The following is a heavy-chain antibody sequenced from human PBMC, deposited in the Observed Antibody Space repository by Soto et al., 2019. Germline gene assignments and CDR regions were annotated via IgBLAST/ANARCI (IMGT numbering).Heavy chain of an antibody. CDR3: ARDYGDYSFFFDY. V-gene: IGHV4-59*01. CDR2: YSGFT. CDR1: GGSIITYQ. Sequence: PSETLSLTCTFSGGSIITYQWSWIRQPPGKGLEWIGGYSGFTDYNPSLESRATISVDHSKNQFSLTLRSVTAADTAVYYCARDYGDYSFFFDYWGQGALVTVSS. J-gene: IGHJ4*02. D-gene: IGHD4-17*01.